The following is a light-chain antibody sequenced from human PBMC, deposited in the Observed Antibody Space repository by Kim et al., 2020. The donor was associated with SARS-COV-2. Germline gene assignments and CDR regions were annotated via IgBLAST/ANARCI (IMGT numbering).Light chain of an antibody. CDR2: GNS. CDR3: QSYDSSLSGSIV. J-gene: IGLJ1*01. CDR1: SSNSGAGYD. Sequence: VTISCTGSSSNSGAGYDVHWYQQLPGTAPKLLIYGNSNRPSGVPDRFSGSKSGTSASLAITGLQAEDEADYYCQSYDSSLSGSIVFGTGTQLTVL. V-gene: IGLV1-40*01.